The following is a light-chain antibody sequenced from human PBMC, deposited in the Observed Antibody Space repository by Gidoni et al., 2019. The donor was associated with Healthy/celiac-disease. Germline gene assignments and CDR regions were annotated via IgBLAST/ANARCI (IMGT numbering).Light chain of an antibody. J-gene: IGKJ4*01. V-gene: IGKV3-20*01. CDR2: GAS. Sequence: EIVLTQSPVTLSLSPGERATLSCRASQSVSSSYLAWYQQKPGQAPRLLIYGASSRATGIPDRFSGSGSGTDFTLTISRLEPEDFAVYYCQQYGSSPPLTFGGGTKLEIK. CDR1: QSVSSSY. CDR3: QQYGSSPPLT.